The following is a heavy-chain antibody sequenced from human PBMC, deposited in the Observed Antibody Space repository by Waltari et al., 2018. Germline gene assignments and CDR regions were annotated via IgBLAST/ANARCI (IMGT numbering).Heavy chain of an antibody. CDR3: AREIRSGWDSEPLPPFDY. J-gene: IGHJ4*02. D-gene: IGHD6-19*01. Sequence: QVQLQQWGAGLLKPSETLSLTCAVYGGSFSGYYWSWIRQPPGKGLEWIGEINHSGSTKYHPSLKSRVTISVDTSKNQFSLKLSSVTAADTAVYYCAREIRSGWDSEPLPPFDYWGQGTLVTVSS. V-gene: IGHV4-34*01. CDR1: GGSFSGYY. CDR2: INHSGST.